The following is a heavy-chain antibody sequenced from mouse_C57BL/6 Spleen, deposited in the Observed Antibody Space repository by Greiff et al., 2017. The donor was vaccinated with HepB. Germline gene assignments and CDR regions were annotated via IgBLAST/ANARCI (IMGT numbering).Heavy chain of an antibody. Sequence: EVQLQQSGAELVRPGASVKLSCTASGFNIKDYYMHWVKQRPEQGLEWIGRIDPEDGDTEYAPKFQGKATMPADTSSNTAYLQLSSLTSEDTAVYYCTTGYDYDVDVPDYWGQGTTLTVSS. D-gene: IGHD2-4*01. CDR3: TTGYDYDVDVPDY. CDR2: IDPEDGDT. J-gene: IGHJ2*01. V-gene: IGHV14-1*01. CDR1: GFNIKDYY.